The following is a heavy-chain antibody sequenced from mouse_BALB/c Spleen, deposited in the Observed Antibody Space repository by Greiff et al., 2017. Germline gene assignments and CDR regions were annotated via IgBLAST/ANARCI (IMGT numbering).Heavy chain of an antibody. CDR3: ARGGLNWYYWYFDV. J-gene: IGHJ1*01. D-gene: IGHD4-1*01. Sequence: EVMLVESGGGLVKPGGSLKLSCAASGFTFSDYYMYWVRQTPEKRLEWVATISDGGSYTYYPDSVKGRFTISRDNAKNNLYLQMSSLKSEDTAMYYCARGGLNWYYWYFDVWGAGTTVTVSS. CDR1: GFTFSDYY. CDR2: ISDGGSYT. V-gene: IGHV5-4*02.